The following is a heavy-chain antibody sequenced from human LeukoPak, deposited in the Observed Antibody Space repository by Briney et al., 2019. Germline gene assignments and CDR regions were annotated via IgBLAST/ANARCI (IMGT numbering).Heavy chain of an antibody. J-gene: IGHJ5*02. Sequence: QPGGSLRLSCTASGFTCSSYAMSWVRQAPGKGLEWVSAISGSGDSTYYADSVKGRFTISRDNSKNTLYLQMNSLRAEDTAIYYCAKDASNYLSNWFDPWGQGTLVTVSS. CDR3: AKDASNYLSNWFDP. CDR1: GFTCSSYA. CDR2: ISGSGDST. D-gene: IGHD4-11*01. V-gene: IGHV3-23*01.